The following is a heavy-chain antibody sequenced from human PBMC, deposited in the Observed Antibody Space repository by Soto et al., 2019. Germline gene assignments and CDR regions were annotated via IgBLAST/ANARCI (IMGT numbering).Heavy chain of an antibody. J-gene: IGHJ4*02. V-gene: IGHV1-69*13. D-gene: IGHD5-18*01. CDR2: ILPIFGTP. CDR1: GGTFSNSA. Sequence: SVKVSCKASGGTFSNSAIIWVRQAPGQGLEWMGGILPIFGTPNYAQKFQGRLTISADEFSSTAYMELNILRSEDTAVYYCATPPEALDTAMLKGLAHWGQGSLVTVSS. CDR3: ATPPEALDTAMLKGLAH.